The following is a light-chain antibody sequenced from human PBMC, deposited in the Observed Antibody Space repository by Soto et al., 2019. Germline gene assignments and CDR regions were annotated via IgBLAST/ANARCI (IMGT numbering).Light chain of an antibody. CDR1: TSDVGGYDY. CDR3: CSYAGDFYV. V-gene: IGLV2-11*01. Sequence: QSALTQPRSVSGSPGQSVAIPCTGTTSDVGGYDYVSWHQQHPGKAPELIIFDVSKRPSGVPDRFSGSKSGNTASLTISGLQAEDEADYFCCSYAGDFYVFGSGTKVTVL. J-gene: IGLJ1*01. CDR2: DVS.